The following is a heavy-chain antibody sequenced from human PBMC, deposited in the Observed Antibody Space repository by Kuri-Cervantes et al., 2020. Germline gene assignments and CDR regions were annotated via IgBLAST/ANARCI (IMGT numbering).Heavy chain of an antibody. V-gene: IGHV3-23*01. Sequence: ETLSLTCAASGFTFSSYAMSWVRQAPGKGLEWVSAISGSGGSTYYADSVKGRFTISRDNAKNSLYLQMNSLRAEDTAVYYCARDSSGWWKPNDAFDIWGQGTMVTVSS. D-gene: IGHD6-19*01. CDR3: ARDSSGWWKPNDAFDI. CDR2: ISGSGGST. CDR1: GFTFSSYA. J-gene: IGHJ3*02.